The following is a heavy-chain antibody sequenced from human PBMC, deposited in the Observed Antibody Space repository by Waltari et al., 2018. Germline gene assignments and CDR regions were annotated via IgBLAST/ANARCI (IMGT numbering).Heavy chain of an antibody. Sequence: QVQLVQSGAEVKKPGASVKVSCKASGYTFTGYYMHWVRQAPGQGLEWMGWINPTSGGTNYAQKFQGRVTMTRDTSISTAYMELSRLRSDDTAVYYCARDGVEIGYAFDIWGQGTMVTVSS. D-gene: IGHD2-8*01. CDR2: INPTSGGT. CDR1: GYTFTGYY. CDR3: ARDGVEIGYAFDI. J-gene: IGHJ3*02. V-gene: IGHV1-2*02.